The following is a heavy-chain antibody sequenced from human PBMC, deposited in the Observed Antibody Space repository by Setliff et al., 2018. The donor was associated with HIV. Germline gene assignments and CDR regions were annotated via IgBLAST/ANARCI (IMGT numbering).Heavy chain of an antibody. V-gene: IGHV1-18*01. Sequence: ASVKVSCKASGYTFTNYGITWVRQAPGQGLEWMGWISAYNGNTNYAQKLQGRVTMTTDTSTSTAYMELSSLRSEDTAVYYCARSSTISHYYMDVWGKGTTVTVSS. J-gene: IGHJ6*03. CDR1: GYTFTNYG. CDR3: ARSSTISHYYMDV. CDR2: ISAYNGNT. D-gene: IGHD3-3*01.